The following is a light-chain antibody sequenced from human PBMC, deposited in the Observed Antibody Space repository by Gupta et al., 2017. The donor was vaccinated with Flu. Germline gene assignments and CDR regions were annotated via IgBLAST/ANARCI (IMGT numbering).Light chain of an antibody. Sequence: SSELTQDPAVSVALGQTVRITCQGDSLRSSYASWYQQKPGQAPVLVIYAKNNRPSGIPDRFSGSSSANTASLTITGAQAEDEADYYCNSRDSSDNHQAVFGGGTKLTVL. CDR3: NSRDSSDNHQAV. CDR2: AKN. J-gene: IGLJ2*01. CDR1: SLRSSY. V-gene: IGLV3-19*01.